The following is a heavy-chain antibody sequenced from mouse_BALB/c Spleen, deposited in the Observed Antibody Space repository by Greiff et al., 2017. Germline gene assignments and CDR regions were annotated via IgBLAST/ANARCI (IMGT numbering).Heavy chain of an antibody. V-gene: IGHV3-2*02. CDR3: AEVYGNYAMDY. D-gene: IGHD2-1*01. J-gene: IGHJ4*01. CDR2: ISYSGST. CDR1: GYSITSDYA. Sequence: EVQLQESGPGLVKPSQSLSLTCTVTGYSITSDYAWNWIRQFPGNKLEWMGYISYSGSTSYNPSLKSRISITRDTSKNQFFLQLNSVTTEDTATYYCAEVYGNYAMDYWGQGTSVTVSS.